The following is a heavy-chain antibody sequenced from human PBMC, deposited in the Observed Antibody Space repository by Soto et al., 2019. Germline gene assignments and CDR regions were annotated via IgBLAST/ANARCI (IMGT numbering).Heavy chain of an antibody. CDR3: ARGLASTQDNWFDP. J-gene: IGHJ5*02. Sequence: PSETLSLTCAVSGGPISSGGYSWSWIRQPPGKGLEWIGYIYHSGSTYYNPSLKSRVTISVDRSKNQFSLKLSSVTAADTAVYYCARGLASTQDNWFDPWGQGTLVTVSS. V-gene: IGHV4-30-2*01. CDR2: IYHSGST. CDR1: GGPISSGGYS.